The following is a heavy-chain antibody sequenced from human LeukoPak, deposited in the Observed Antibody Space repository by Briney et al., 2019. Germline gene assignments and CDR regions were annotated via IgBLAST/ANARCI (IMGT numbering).Heavy chain of an antibody. D-gene: IGHD3-16*01. CDR1: GGSISSYY. CDR2: IYTSGST. V-gene: IGHV4-4*07. J-gene: IGHJ6*03. Sequence: PSETLSLTCTVSGGSISSYYWSWIRQPAGKGLEWIGRIYTSGSTNYNPSLKGRVTMSVDTSKNQFSLKLSSVTAADTAVYYCARDGARQPKPYYYYMDVWGKGTTVTISS. CDR3: ARDGARQPKPYYYYMDV.